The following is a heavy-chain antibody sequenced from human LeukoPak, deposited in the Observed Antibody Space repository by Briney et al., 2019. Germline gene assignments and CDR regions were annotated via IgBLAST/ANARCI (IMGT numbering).Heavy chain of an antibody. CDR3: ATHLPDYYYMDV. CDR2: FDPEDGET. V-gene: IGHV1-24*01. J-gene: IGHJ6*03. CDR1: GYTLTELP. Sequence: ASVKVSCKVSGYTLTELPMHWVRQAPGKGLEWMGGFDPEDGETIYAQKFQGRVTMTEDTSTDTAYMELSSLRSEDTAVYYCATHLPDYYYMDVWGKGTTVTVSS. D-gene: IGHD2-2*01.